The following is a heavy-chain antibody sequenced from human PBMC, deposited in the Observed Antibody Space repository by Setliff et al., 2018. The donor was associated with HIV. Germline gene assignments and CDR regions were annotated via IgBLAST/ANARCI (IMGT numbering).Heavy chain of an antibody. CDR1: GGSINSSSYY. J-gene: IGHJ2*01. Sequence: KTSETLSLTCTVSGGSINSSSYYWGWIRQPPGKGPEWIGSIYYSGSTYYNPSLKSRVTISEDTSKNQISLKLSSMSAADTAVYYCVRHGGTIVVVTTPRLVVWYIDLWGRGTLVTVSS. CDR3: VRHGGTIVVVTTPRLVVWYIDL. D-gene: IGHD2-21*02. CDR2: IYYSGST. V-gene: IGHV4-39*01.